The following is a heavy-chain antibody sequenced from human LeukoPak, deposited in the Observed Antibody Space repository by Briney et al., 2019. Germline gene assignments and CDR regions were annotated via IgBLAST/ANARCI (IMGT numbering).Heavy chain of an antibody. CDR1: GGSISSYY. D-gene: IGHD5-24*01. CDR2: IYYSGST. J-gene: IGHJ4*02. Sequence: SETLSLTCTASGGSISSYYWSWIRQPPGKGLEWIGYIYYSGSTNYNPSLKSRVTISVDTSKNQFSLKLSSVTAADTAVYYCARSPRDGYNQFDYWGQGTLVTVSS. CDR3: ARSPRDGYNQFDY. V-gene: IGHV4-59*01.